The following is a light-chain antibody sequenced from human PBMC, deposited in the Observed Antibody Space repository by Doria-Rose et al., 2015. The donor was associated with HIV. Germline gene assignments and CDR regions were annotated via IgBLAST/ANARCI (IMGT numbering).Light chain of an antibody. CDR3: QQYKSYSRT. CDR1: QSIRGW. Sequence: DIQVTQSPSTLSASVGDRVTITSRGSQSIRGWVAWYPQKPGKAPKLLIYRASSLESGVPSRFSGSGSGTEFTLTISSLQPDDFATYYCQQYKSYSRTFGQGTKGEIK. CDR2: RAS. V-gene: IGKV1-5*03. J-gene: IGKJ1*01.